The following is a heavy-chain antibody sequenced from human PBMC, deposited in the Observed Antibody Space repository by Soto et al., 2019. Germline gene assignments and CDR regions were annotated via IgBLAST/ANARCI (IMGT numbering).Heavy chain of an antibody. CDR3: ARAGGLLVDY. D-gene: IGHD3-10*01. CDR2: INPNSGGT. CDR1: GYTLTGNY. J-gene: IGHJ4*02. V-gene: IGHV1-2*04. Sequence: ASVKVSCKDSGYTLTGNYMHWVRQAPGQGLEWMGWINPNSGGTNYAQKSQGWVTMTRDTSISTAYMELSRLRSDDTAVYYCARAGGLLVDYWGQGTLVTVSS.